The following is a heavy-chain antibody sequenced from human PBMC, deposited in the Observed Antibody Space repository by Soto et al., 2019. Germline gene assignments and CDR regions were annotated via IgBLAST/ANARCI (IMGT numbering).Heavy chain of an antibody. CDR3: SKGGGRLSNWFDP. Sequence: GGSLRLSCAASGFTFDDYAMHWVRQAPGKGLEWVPSISWNSGSIGYADSVKGRFTISRDNANNSLYLQMNSLRADDTAFYYCSKGGGRLSNWFDPWGQGTLVTVSS. CDR1: GFTFDDYA. J-gene: IGHJ5*02. CDR2: ISWNSGSI. D-gene: IGHD3-16*01. V-gene: IGHV3-9*01.